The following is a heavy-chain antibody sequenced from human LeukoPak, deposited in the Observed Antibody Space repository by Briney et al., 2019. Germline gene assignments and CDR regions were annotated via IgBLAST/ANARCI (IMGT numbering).Heavy chain of an antibody. J-gene: IGHJ4*02. CDR3: ARDPDYGDPD. D-gene: IGHD4-17*01. Sequence: GGSLRLSCTASGFTFSDPYMSWFRLSPGKGLEWLSYITSSGTTADYADSVKGRFTISRDNAKNAMYLQMNSLRPEDTAVYYCARDPDYGDPDWGQGTLVTVSS. CDR1: GFTFSDPY. V-gene: IGHV3-11*01. CDR2: ITSSGTTA.